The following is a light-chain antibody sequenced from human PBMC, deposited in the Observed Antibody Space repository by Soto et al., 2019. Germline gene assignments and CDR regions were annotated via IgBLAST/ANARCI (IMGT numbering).Light chain of an antibody. CDR2: KYN. J-gene: IGLJ2*01. CDR1: SSNIGNNY. V-gene: IGLV1-51*02. CDR3: GTWDSSLNAGV. Sequence: QSVLTQPPSVSAAPGQKVTISCSGSSSNIGNNYVSWYQQLPGTAPKLLIYKYNNRPLGIPDRFSGSKSGTSATLAITGLQTGDEADYYCGTWDSSLNAGVFGGGTKLTVL.